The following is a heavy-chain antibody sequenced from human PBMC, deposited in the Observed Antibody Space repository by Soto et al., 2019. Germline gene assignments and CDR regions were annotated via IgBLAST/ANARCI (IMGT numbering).Heavy chain of an antibody. D-gene: IGHD6-6*01. CDR3: ARAPSIAAPGDS. CDR1: GFTFSSYA. CDR2: ISYEGSNK. Sequence: PGGSLRLSCAASGFTFSSYAMQWVRQAPGKGLEWVAVISYEGSNKYYADSVKGRFTISRDNSKNTLYRQMKSLRAENTAVYYCARAPSIAAPGDSWGQGTLVTVSS. V-gene: IGHV3-30-3*01. J-gene: IGHJ4*02.